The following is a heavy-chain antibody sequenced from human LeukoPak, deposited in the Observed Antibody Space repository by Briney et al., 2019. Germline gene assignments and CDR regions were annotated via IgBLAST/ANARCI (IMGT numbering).Heavy chain of an antibody. D-gene: IGHD4-17*01. CDR1: GFTFDDYG. V-gene: IGHV3-20*04. Sequence: PGGSLRLSCAASGFTFDDYGMSWVRQDPGKGMEGVSGIHWNCGSTGYADYVKGRFSISRDNAKKSLYLQMKSMRAEDTALYYCARIAGGRTVTTECWGQGTLVTVSS. CDR2: IHWNCGST. CDR3: ARIAGGRTVTTEC. J-gene: IGHJ4*02.